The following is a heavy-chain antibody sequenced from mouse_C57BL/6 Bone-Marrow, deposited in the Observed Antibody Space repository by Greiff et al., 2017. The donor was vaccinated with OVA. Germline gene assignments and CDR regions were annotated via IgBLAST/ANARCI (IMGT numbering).Heavy chain of an antibody. CDR1: GFTFSDFY. V-gene: IGHV7-1*01. J-gene: IGHJ1*03. CDR2: SRNKANDYTT. Sequence: VKVVESGGGLVQSGRSLRLSCATSGFTFSDFYMEWVRQAPGKGLEWIAASRNKANDYTTEYSASVKGRFIVSRDTSQSILYLQMNALRAEDTAIYYCARDAGTGWYFDVWGTGTTVTVSS. D-gene: IGHD3-3*01. CDR3: ARDAGTGWYFDV.